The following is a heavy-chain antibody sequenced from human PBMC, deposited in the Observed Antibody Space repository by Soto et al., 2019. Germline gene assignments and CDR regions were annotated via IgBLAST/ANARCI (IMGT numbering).Heavy chain of an antibody. V-gene: IGHV1-69*12. CDR2: IIPIFGTA. Sequence: QVQLVQSGAEVKKPGSSVKVSCKASGGTFSSYAISWVRQAPGQGLEWMGGIIPIFGTANYAQKFQGRVTITADDSTSTAYMERSSLRTEDTAVYDCAVDPDYSSSSGGFDYWGQGTLVTVSS. D-gene: IGHD6-6*01. CDR3: AVDPDYSSSSGGFDY. CDR1: GGTFSSYA. J-gene: IGHJ4*02.